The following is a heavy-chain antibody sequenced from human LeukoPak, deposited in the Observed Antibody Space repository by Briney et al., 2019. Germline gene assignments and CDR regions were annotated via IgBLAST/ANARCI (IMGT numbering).Heavy chain of an antibody. CDR2: INPNSGDT. J-gene: IGHJ4*02. CDR3: ARDAIAAAGAGA. CDR1: GYTFTDYS. V-gene: IGHV1-2*02. Sequence: ASVKVSRKASGYTFTDYSMHWVRQAPGQGLEWMGWINPNSGDTDYAQKFQGRVTMTRDTSISTAYLEVGRLTSDDTAVYFCARDAIAAAGAGAWGQGTLVTVSS. D-gene: IGHD6-13*01.